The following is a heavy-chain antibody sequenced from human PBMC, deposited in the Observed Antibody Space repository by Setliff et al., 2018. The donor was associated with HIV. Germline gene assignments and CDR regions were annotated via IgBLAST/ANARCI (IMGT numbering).Heavy chain of an antibody. CDR2: IYWTGKT. J-gene: IGHJ4*02. D-gene: IGHD1-26*01. CDR3: ARGWEGGMDY. Sequence: SETLSLTCTVSDSAMDSYYWSWVRQSPGRGLEYIGYIYWTGKTDYNPSLRSRVTISLDTSGNQFSLKLNSVTGADTAVYYCARGWEGGMDYWGQGTLVTVSS. CDR1: DSAMDSYY. V-gene: IGHV4-59*12.